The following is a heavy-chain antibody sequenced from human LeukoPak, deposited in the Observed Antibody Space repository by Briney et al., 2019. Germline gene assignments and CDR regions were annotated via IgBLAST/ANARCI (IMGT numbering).Heavy chain of an antibody. CDR2: IKSKTDGGTT. V-gene: IGHV3-15*01. CDR3: AKDYGGSYSSHFDY. CDR1: GFTFSYAW. D-gene: IGHD1-26*01. Sequence: GGSLRLSCAASGFTFSYAWMTWVRQAPGKGLEWVGRIKSKTDGGTTDYAAPVKGRFIISRDDSKNTLYLQMNSLRAEDTAVYYCAKDYGGSYSSHFDYWGQGTLVTVSS. J-gene: IGHJ4*02.